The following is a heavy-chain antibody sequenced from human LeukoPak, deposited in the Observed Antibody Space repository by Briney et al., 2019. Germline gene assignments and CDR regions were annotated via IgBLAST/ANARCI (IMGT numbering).Heavy chain of an antibody. CDR2: IIPILGIA. V-gene: IGHV1-69*04. J-gene: IGHJ6*02. CDR1: GGTFSSYA. D-gene: IGHD6-19*01. CDR3: ARGPKQWLVTYGMDV. Sequence: ASVKVSCKASGGTFSSYAISWVRQAPGQGLEWMGRIIPILGIANYAQKFQGRVTITADKSTSTAYMELSSLRSEDTAVYYCARGPKQWLVTYGMDVWGQGTTVTVSS.